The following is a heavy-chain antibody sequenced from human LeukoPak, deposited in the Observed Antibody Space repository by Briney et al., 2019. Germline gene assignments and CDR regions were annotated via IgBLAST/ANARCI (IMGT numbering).Heavy chain of an antibody. CDR3: ARLDDYGDWYYYYGMDV. Sequence: ASVKVSCKASGYTFTGYYMHWVRQAPGQGLEWMGWINPNSGGTNYAQKFQGRVTMTRDTSISTAYMELSRLRSDDTAVYYCARLDDYGDWYYYYGMDVWGQGTTVTVSS. CDR1: GYTFTGYY. D-gene: IGHD4-17*01. V-gene: IGHV1-2*02. J-gene: IGHJ6*02. CDR2: INPNSGGT.